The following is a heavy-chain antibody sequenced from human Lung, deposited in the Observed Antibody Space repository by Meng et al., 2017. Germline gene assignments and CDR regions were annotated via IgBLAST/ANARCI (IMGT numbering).Heavy chain of an antibody. J-gene: IGHJ1*01. Sequence: VRLVDSGGGLFPPGGSLRLSCAASGFTFTDHWMHWVRQGPGKGLVWVSRINRDGTKPTYADSVKGRFTISRDNAKNTLYLQMNNLRAEDTAFYYCTNDRLNHWGQGALVTVSS. D-gene: IGHD1-1*01. V-gene: IGHV3-74*01. CDR2: INRDGTKP. CDR1: GFTFTDHW. CDR3: TNDRLNH.